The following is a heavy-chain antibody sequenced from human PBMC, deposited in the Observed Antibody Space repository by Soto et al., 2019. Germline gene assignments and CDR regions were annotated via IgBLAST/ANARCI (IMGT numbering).Heavy chain of an antibody. V-gene: IGHV3-21*06. J-gene: IGHJ4*02. CDR1: GFTFTRFS. CDR2: ISSTTNYI. Sequence: GGSLRLSCAASGFTFTRFSMNWVRQAPGKGLEWVSSISSTTNYIYYGDSTKGRFTISRDNAKNSLYLEMNSLRAEDTAVYYCARESEDLTSNFDYWGQGTLVTVSS. CDR3: ARESEDLTSNFDY.